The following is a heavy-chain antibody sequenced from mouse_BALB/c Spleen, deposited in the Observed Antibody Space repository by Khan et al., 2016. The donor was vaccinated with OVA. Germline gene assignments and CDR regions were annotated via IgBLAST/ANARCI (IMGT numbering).Heavy chain of an antibody. J-gene: IGHJ4*01. Sequence: QVQLKQSGPGLVQPSQNLSITCTVSGFSLTNFGVHWVRQSPGRSLEWLGVIWSGGGTDYDAAFISRVGNSKYKAKGQIFFKSDNLQVDDTAIYYWARNWVFQYYGYGGMDYWGQGTSVTVSS. CDR2: IWSGGGT. CDR1: GFSLTNFG. V-gene: IGHV2-4-1*01. CDR3: ARNWVFQYYGYGGMDY. D-gene: IGHD1-2*01.